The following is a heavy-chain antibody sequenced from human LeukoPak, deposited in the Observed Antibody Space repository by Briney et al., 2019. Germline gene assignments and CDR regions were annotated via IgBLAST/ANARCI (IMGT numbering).Heavy chain of an antibody. J-gene: IGHJ4*02. Sequence: GASVKVSCKASGYTFTSYGISWVRQAPGQGLEWMGWISAYNGNTNYAQKLQGRVTMTTDTSTSTAYMELRSLRSDDTAVYYCARDFRSERIAAAAYYFDYWGQGTLVTVSS. V-gene: IGHV1-18*01. CDR3: ARDFRSERIAAAAYYFDY. CDR2: ISAYNGNT. D-gene: IGHD6-13*01. CDR1: GYTFTSYG.